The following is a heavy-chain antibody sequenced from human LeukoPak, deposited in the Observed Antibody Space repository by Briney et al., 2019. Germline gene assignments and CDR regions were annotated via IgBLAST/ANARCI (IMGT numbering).Heavy chain of an antibody. Sequence: ASVKVSCKASGYTFTSSDINWVRQATGQGLEWMGWMNPNSGNTGYAQKFQGRVTMTRNTSISTAYMELSSLRSEDTAVYYCARASGGLLWFGELWFDPWGQGTLVTVSS. CDR1: GYTFTSSD. J-gene: IGHJ5*02. V-gene: IGHV1-8*01. D-gene: IGHD3-10*01. CDR3: ARASGGLLWFGELWFDP. CDR2: MNPNSGNT.